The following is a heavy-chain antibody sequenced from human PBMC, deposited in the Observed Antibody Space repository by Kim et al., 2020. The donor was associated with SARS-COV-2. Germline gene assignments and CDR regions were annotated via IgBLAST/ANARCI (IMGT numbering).Heavy chain of an antibody. CDR3: ARDRDSSGLDFYYYGMDI. CDR2: TYYRSSWSS. D-gene: IGHD6-19*01. V-gene: IGHV6-1*01. CDR1: GDSVSSNSAA. Sequence: SQTLSLTCAISGDSVSSNSAAWNWIRQSPSRGLEWLGKTYYRSSWSSDYALSLKSRITINPDTSKNQFSLHLNSVTPDDTAVYYCARDRDSSGLDFYYYGMDIWGQGTTVTVSS. J-gene: IGHJ6*02.